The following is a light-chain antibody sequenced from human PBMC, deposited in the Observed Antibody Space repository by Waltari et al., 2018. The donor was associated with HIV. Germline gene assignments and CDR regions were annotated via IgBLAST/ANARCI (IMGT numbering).Light chain of an antibody. CDR3: QQYGSSPLT. V-gene: IGKV3-20*01. CDR1: QSVTSSF. J-gene: IGKJ4*01. Sequence: IVLTLSPGTLSLSPGDRATLSCRASQSVTSSFLSWYQQKPGQAPRLLIYGASSRATGIPDRFSGGGSGTDFTLTISRLEPEDFAVYYCQQYGSSPLTFGGGTKVDIK. CDR2: GAS.